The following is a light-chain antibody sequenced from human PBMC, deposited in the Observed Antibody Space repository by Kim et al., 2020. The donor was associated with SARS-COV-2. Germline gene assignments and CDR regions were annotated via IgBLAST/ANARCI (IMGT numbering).Light chain of an antibody. CDR3: QQYGSSPYT. V-gene: IGKV3-20*01. CDR2: GAS. J-gene: IGKJ2*01. CDR1: QSVSNYY. Sequence: LSPGERATLDCRASQSVSNYYLAWYQQKPGQAPRLLIYGASSRATGIPDRFSGSGSGTDFTLTISRLEPEDFAVYYCQQYGSSPYTFGQGTKLEI.